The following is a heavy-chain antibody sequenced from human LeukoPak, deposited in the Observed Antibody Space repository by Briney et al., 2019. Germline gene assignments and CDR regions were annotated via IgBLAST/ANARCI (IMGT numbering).Heavy chain of an antibody. J-gene: IGHJ3*02. Sequence: SVKVSCKASGGTFSSYAISWVRQAPGQGLEWMGGIIPIFGTANYAQKFQGRVTITTDESTSTAYMELSSLRSEDTAVYYCARDPAPGIAVASTGDAFDIWGQGTMVTVSS. CDR1: GGTFSSYA. V-gene: IGHV1-69*05. D-gene: IGHD6-19*01. CDR2: IIPIFGTA. CDR3: ARDPAPGIAVASTGDAFDI.